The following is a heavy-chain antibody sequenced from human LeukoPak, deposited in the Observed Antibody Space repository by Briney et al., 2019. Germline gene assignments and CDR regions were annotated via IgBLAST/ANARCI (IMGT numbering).Heavy chain of an antibody. J-gene: IGHJ4*02. CDR2: IYSGGST. CDR1: GFTVSSNY. CDR3: ATTGYSSGRVDY. Sequence: GGSLRLSCAASGFTVSSNYMSWVRQAPGKGLEWVSIIYSGGSTFYADSVKGRFTISRDNSKNTLYLQMNSLRAEDTAVYYCATTGYSSGRVDYWGQGTLVTVSS. D-gene: IGHD6-19*01. V-gene: IGHV3-53*01.